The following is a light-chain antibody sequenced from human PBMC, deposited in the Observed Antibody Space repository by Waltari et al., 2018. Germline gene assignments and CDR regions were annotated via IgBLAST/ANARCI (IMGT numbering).Light chain of an antibody. CDR2: KAS. CDR3: QQYNSYWT. V-gene: IGKV1-5*03. CDR1: QSISRW. Sequence: DIQMTQSPSTLSASVGDRVTITCRASQSISRWLAWSQQKPGKAPKLLIYKASSLESGVPSRFSGSGSGTEFTLTISSLQPDDFATYHCQQYNSYWTFGQGTKVEIK. J-gene: IGKJ1*01.